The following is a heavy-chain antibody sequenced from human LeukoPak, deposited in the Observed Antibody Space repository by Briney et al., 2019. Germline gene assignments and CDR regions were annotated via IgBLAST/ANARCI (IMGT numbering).Heavy chain of an antibody. J-gene: IGHJ5*02. V-gene: IGHV1-2*02. Sequence: GASVKVSCKASGYTFNAHYMHWVRQAPGQGLEWMGWINPNSGGKNYAQKFQGRVTMTRDTSISTAYMELSRLRSDETAVYCCARDNYYYDSSGYYTAWGQGTLVTVSS. D-gene: IGHD3-22*01. CDR3: ARDNYYYDSSGYYTA. CDR2: INPNSGGK. CDR1: GYTFNAHY.